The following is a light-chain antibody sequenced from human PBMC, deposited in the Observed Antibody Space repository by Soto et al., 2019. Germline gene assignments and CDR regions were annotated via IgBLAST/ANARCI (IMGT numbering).Light chain of an antibody. CDR3: CSYTSGSTYV. CDR1: SSDVGSYNY. J-gene: IGLJ1*01. Sequence: QSVLTQPAYVSGSPGQSITISCTGTSSDVGSYNYVSWYQQHPGKAPKLMIYEVNNRPSGVSNRFSGSKSGNTASLTISGLQAEDEADYYCCSYTSGSTYVFGTGTKVTVL. V-gene: IGLV2-14*01. CDR2: EVN.